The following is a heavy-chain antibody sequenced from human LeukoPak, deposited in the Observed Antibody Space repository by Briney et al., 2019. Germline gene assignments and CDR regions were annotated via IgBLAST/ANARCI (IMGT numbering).Heavy chain of an antibody. V-gene: IGHV1-69*04. CDR3: ARSSGYYYGAFDI. CDR2: IIPILGIA. CDR1: GGTFSSYA. D-gene: IGHD3-22*01. Sequence: SVKVSCKASGGTFSSYAISWVRRAPGQGLEWMGRIIPILGIANYAQKFQGRVTITADKSTSTAYMELSSLRSEDTAVYYCARSSGYYYGAFDIWGQGTMVTVSS. J-gene: IGHJ3*02.